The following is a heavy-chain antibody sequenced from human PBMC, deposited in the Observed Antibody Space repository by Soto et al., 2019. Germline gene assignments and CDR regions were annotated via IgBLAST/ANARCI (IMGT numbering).Heavy chain of an antibody. V-gene: IGHV3-33*01. CDR3: ARGEVVLDYYRMDV. CDR2: IWYDGTNK. D-gene: IGHD3-3*01. J-gene: IGHJ6*02. Sequence: PGGSLRLSCAASGFTFSTYGMHWVRQAPGKGLEWVAVIWYDGTNKYYVDSVKGRFTISRDNSKNTLYLQMNSLRVEDTAVYYCARGEVVLDYYRMDVWGQGNTVTVSS. CDR1: GFTFSTYG.